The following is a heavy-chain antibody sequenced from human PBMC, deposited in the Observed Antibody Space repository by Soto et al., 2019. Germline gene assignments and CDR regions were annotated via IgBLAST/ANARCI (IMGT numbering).Heavy chain of an antibody. D-gene: IGHD3-9*01. J-gene: IGHJ4*02. CDR1: GGTFSSYT. CDR2: IIPILGIA. V-gene: IGHV1-69*02. CDR3: ATYYDILTGYYEEYYFDY. Sequence: GASVKVSCKASGGTFSSYTISWERQAPGQGLEWMGRIIPILGIANYAQKFQGRVTITADKSTSTAYMELSSLRSEDTAVYYCATYYDILTGYYEEYYFDYWGQGTLVTVSS.